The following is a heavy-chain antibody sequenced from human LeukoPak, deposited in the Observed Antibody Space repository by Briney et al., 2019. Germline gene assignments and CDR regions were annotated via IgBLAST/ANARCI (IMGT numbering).Heavy chain of an antibody. J-gene: IGHJ6*03. Sequence: SETLSLTCTVSGVSISSYYWSWIRQPAGKGLEWIGRIYTSGSTNYNPSLKSRVTMSVDTSKNQFSLKLSSVTAADTAVYYCARARGVVVPAAMAYYYYYMDVWGKGTTVTVSS. CDR2: IYTSGST. V-gene: IGHV4-4*07. D-gene: IGHD2-2*01. CDR3: ARARGVVVPAAMAYYYYYMDV. CDR1: GVSISSYY.